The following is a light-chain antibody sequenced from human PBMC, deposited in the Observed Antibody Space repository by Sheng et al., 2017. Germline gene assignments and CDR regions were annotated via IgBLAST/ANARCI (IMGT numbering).Light chain of an antibody. CDR2: NNN. Sequence: QSVLTQPPSASGTPGQRVTISCSGSSSNIGSNTVNWYQQLPGTAPKLLIYNNNQRPSGVPDRFSGTKSGTSASLAISGLQSEDEADYYCAAWDDNLIGYVFGTGTKVTVV. CDR1: SSNIGSNT. CDR3: AAWDDNLIGYV. J-gene: IGLJ1*01. V-gene: IGLV1-44*01.